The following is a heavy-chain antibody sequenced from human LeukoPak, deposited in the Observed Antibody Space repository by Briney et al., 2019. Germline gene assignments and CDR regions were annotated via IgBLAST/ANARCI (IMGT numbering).Heavy chain of an antibody. CDR2: IYYSGIT. Sequence: SEALSLTCTVSGDSISSSNYYWGWIRQPPGKGLEWIASIYYSGITYYNPSLKSRVTISVDTPKNQFSLKLNSVTAADTAVYYCASLPSNDAFDVWGRGTMITVSS. CDR3: ASLPSNDAFDV. J-gene: IGHJ3*01. CDR1: GDSISSSNYY. V-gene: IGHV4-39*01.